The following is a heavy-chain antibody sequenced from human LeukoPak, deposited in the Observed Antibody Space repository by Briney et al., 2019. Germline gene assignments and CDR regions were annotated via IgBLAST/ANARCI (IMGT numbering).Heavy chain of an antibody. CDR2: IKSKTDGGTT. D-gene: IGHD3-9*01. V-gene: IGHV3-15*01. CDR1: GFTFSNAW. J-gene: IGHJ4*02. Sequence: PGGSLRLSCAASGFTFSNAWMSWVRQAPGKGLEWVGRIKSKTDGGTTDYAAPVKRRFIISRDDSKNTLYLQMNSLKTEDTAVYYCTTDSAHYDILTGYSSSDYWGQGTLVTVSS. CDR3: TTDSAHYDILTGYSSSDY.